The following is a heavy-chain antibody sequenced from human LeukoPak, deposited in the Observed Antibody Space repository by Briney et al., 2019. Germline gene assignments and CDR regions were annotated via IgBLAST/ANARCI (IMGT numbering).Heavy chain of an antibody. CDR1: GYTFTGYY. Sequence: ASVKVSCKASGYTFTGYYMHWVRQAPGQGLEWMGWINPNSGGTNYAQKFQGRVTMTRDTSISTAYVELSRLRSDDTAVYYCARDPHCSGGSCFHPIPYYFDYWGQGTLVTVSS. D-gene: IGHD2-15*01. J-gene: IGHJ4*02. V-gene: IGHV1-2*02. CDR3: ARDPHCSGGSCFHPIPYYFDY. CDR2: INPNSGGT.